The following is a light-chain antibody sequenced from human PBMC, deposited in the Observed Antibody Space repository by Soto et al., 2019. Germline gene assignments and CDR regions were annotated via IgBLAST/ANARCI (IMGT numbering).Light chain of an antibody. V-gene: IGLV1-47*01. J-gene: IGLJ3*02. CDR2: RNN. CDR1: ISNIGSNP. CDR3: CSYAGSSWV. Sequence: QSVLTQPPSASGTPGQRVTISCSGGISNIGSNPVYWHQHLPGTAPKLLVYRNNQRPSGVPDRFSDSKSGTSAFLAISGLRSEDEADYYCCSYAGSSWVFGGGTKLTVL.